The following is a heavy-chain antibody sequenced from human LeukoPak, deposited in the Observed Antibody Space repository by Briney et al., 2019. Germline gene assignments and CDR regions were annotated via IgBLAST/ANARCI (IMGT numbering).Heavy chain of an antibody. CDR3: ATGDGWCFID. Sequence: GGSPRLSCAASGFTFSGYNVNWVRQAPGKGLEWVSSISRTSTDIHYADSVRGRFTISRDNAKNSLYLQMNSLRVEGTAVYYCATGDGWCFIDWGQGTLVTVSS. CDR1: GFTFSGYN. V-gene: IGHV3-21*01. D-gene: IGHD6-19*01. CDR2: ISRTSTDI. J-gene: IGHJ4*02.